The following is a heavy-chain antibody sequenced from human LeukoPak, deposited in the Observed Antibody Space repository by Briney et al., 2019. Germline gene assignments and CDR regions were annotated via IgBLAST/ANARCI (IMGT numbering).Heavy chain of an antibody. D-gene: IGHD6-13*01. CDR2: LSGSGGST. V-gene: IGHV3-23*01. Sequence: GGSLRLSCAASGFTFSSYAMSWVRQAPGKGLEWVSALSGSGGSTYYAASVKGRFTISRDNSKNTLYLQMNNLRAEDTAVYYCAKEVGGSSTWYGGPFDYWGQGTLVTVSS. J-gene: IGHJ4*02. CDR1: GFTFSSYA. CDR3: AKEVGGSSTWYGGPFDY.